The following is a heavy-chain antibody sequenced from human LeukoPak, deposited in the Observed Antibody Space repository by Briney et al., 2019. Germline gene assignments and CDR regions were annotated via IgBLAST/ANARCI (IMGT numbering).Heavy chain of an antibody. CDR1: GFTFSTYA. J-gene: IGHJ6*03. Sequence: SGGSLRLSCAASGFTFSTYAMHWVRQAPGKGLEWVAFIRYDGGNKYYADSVKGRFTISRDNSKNTLYLQMNSLRAEDTAVYYCAKGGYDILGYMDVWGKGTTVTVSS. CDR3: AKGGYDILGYMDV. D-gene: IGHD3-9*01. V-gene: IGHV3-30*02. CDR2: IRYDGGNK.